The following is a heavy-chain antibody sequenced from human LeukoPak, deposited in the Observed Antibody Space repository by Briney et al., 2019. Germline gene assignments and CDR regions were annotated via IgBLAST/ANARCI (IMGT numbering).Heavy chain of an antibody. D-gene: IGHD6-13*01. V-gene: IGHV3-23*01. J-gene: IGHJ6*03. CDR3: AKRDLAAAGPYYYYYMDV. CDR2: ISGSGGST. Sequence: GSLRLSCAASGFTFSSYAMSWVRQAPGKGLEWVSAISGSGGSTYYADSVKGRFTISRDNSKNTLYLQMNSLRAEDTAVYYCAKRDLAAAGPYYYYYMDVWGKGTTVTVSS. CDR1: GFTFSSYA.